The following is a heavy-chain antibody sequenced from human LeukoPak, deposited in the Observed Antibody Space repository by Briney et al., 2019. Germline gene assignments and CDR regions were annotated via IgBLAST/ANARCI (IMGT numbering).Heavy chain of an antibody. CDR3: ARGITMVRGVMDPYGIDV. Sequence: SVKVSCKASGGTFSSYAISWVRQAPGQGLEWVGRIIPILGIANYAQKFQGRVTITADKSTSTAYMELSSLRSEDTAVYYCARGITMVRGVMDPYGIDVWGQGTTVTVSS. CDR1: GGTFSSYA. D-gene: IGHD3-10*01. V-gene: IGHV1-69*04. J-gene: IGHJ6*02. CDR2: IIPILGIA.